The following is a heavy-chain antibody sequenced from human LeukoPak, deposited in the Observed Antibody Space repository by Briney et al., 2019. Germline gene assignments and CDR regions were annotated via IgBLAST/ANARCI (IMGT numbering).Heavy chain of an antibody. CDR1: GFSFSSYA. J-gene: IGHJ5*02. CDR2: ISYDGSNK. Sequence: GGSLRLSCAASGFSFSSYAMHWVRQAPGKGLEWVAVISYDGSNKYYADSVKGRFTISRDNSKNTLYLQMNSLRAEDTAVYYCARDHVGSMIVVADNWFDPWGQGTLVTVSS. V-gene: IGHV3-30-3*01. CDR3: ARDHVGSMIVVADNWFDP. D-gene: IGHD3-22*01.